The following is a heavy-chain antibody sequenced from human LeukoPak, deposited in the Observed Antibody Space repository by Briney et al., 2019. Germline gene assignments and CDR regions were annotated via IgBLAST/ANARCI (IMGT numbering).Heavy chain of an antibody. CDR3: ARQIASAGTAGFDY. CDR2: IYSTGST. D-gene: IGHD6-13*01. V-gene: IGHV4-4*07. CDR1: GGSISSYY. Sequence: NSSETLSLTCTVPGGSISSYYWSWIRQPAGKGLEWIGRIYSTGSTNYNPSLKSRVTMSVDTSKNQFSLRLRSVTAADTAVYYCARQIASAGTAGFDYWGQGTLVTVSS. J-gene: IGHJ4*02.